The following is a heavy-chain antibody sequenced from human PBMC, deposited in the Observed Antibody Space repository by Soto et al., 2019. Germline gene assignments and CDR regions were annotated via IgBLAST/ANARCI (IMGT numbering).Heavy chain of an antibody. Sequence: ASVKVSCKASGYKFITYGITWVRQAPGQGLEWMGGYSTYRGTTDYEQSLQDRVTMTTDTSTSTVYMELGSLRSDDTAVYYCARGLGTNGLDVWGQGTAVTVSS. V-gene: IGHV1-18*04. D-gene: IGHD3-16*01. CDR3: ARGLGTNGLDV. J-gene: IGHJ6*02. CDR2: YSTYRGTT. CDR1: GYKFITYG.